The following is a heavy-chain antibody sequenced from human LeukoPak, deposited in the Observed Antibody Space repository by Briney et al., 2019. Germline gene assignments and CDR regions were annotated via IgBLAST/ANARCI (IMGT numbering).Heavy chain of an antibody. Sequence: GGSLRLSCAASGITFSTYGMYWVRQAPGKGLEGVAGMSHDGNNKYYADAVKGRFTISRDNSKNTLYLQMNSLRAEDTAVYYCANAGRDSSSTISCGMDVWGQGTTVTVSS. J-gene: IGHJ6*02. D-gene: IGHD6-13*01. CDR1: GITFSTYG. CDR2: MSHDGNNK. CDR3: ANAGRDSSSTISCGMDV. V-gene: IGHV3-30*18.